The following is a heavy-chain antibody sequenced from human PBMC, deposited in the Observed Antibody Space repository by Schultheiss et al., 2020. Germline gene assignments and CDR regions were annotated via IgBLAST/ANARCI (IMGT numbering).Heavy chain of an antibody. D-gene: IGHD3-22*01. CDR3: ARVPMKGASYYFDY. V-gene: IGHV4-31*03. Sequence: SQTLSLTCSVSGGSISSVNYYWTWIRQHPEKGLEWIGYISYTGGAFYSPSFKSRTTLSVDTSKNHFSLNLTSVTPADTAVYYCARVPMKGASYYFDYWGQGTLVTVSS. J-gene: IGHJ4*02. CDR1: GGSISSVNYY. CDR2: ISYTGGA.